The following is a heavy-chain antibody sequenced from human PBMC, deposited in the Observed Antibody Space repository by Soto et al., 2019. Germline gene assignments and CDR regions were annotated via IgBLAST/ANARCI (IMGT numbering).Heavy chain of an antibody. CDR2: VYYTGST. Sequence: ETLSLTCRVSGGSMSGYYWSWIRQAPGKGLEWIGYVYYTGSTSYNPSLQSRVTISVDTSNKQFSLSLRLVTAADTAVYFCARSIAVPSSHIDHWGQGIRVTVSS. CDR3: ARSIAVPSSHIDH. V-gene: IGHV4-59*01. D-gene: IGHD6-6*01. J-gene: IGHJ4*02. CDR1: GGSMSGYY.